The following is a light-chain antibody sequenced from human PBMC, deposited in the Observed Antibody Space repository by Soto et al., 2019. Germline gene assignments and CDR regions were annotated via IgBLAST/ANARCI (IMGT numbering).Light chain of an antibody. CDR2: AAY. J-gene: IGKJ2*01. Sequence: DIQMTQSPSSLSASVGDRVTITCRASQTIDTYLKWYQQNPGKPPKLLIYAAYTLQNGVPPRFSGSGSGTDFTLTISSLQPEDFATYYCQQSTDIPYTFGQGTKLEIK. CDR1: QTIDTY. CDR3: QQSTDIPYT. V-gene: IGKV1-39*01.